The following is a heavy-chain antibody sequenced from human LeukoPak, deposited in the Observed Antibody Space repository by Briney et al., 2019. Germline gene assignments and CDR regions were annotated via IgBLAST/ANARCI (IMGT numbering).Heavy chain of an antibody. V-gene: IGHV4-59*08. CDR3: ARGRLPQDYYYYYGMDV. D-gene: IGHD1-1*01. CDR1: GGSISSYY. J-gene: IGHJ6*02. Sequence: PSETLSLTCTVSGGSISSYYWGWIRQPPGKGLEWIGYIYYSGSTNYNPSLKSRVTISVDTSKNQFSLKLSSVTAADTAVYYCARGRLPQDYYYYYGMDVWGQGTTVTVSS. CDR2: IYYSGST.